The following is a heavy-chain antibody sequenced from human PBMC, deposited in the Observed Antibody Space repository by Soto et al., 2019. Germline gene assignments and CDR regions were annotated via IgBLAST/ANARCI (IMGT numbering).Heavy chain of an antibody. V-gene: IGHV1-69*04. CDR1: GGTFSSYT. D-gene: IGHD6-19*01. J-gene: IGHJ3*02. CDR2: IIPILGIA. CDR3: ARDLLLAVDTGDAFYI. Sequence: SVKVSCKASGGTFSSYTISWVRQAPGQGLEWMGRIIPILGIANYAQKFQGRVTITADKSTSTAYMELSSLRSEDTAVYYCARDLLLAVDTGDAFYIWTQRTLVTVSS.